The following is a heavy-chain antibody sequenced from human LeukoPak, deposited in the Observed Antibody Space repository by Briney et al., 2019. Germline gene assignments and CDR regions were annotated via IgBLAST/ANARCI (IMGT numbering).Heavy chain of an antibody. D-gene: IGHD6-13*01. J-gene: IGHJ4*02. Sequence: SVKVSCKASGGTFSSYAISWVRQAPGQGLEWMRGIIPIFGTANYAQKFQGRVTITTDESTSTAYMELSSLRSEDTAVYYCARAKGGSSWYGGGFDYWGQGTLVTVSS. CDR2: IIPIFGTA. CDR1: GGTFSSYA. CDR3: ARAKGGSSWYGGGFDY. V-gene: IGHV1-69*05.